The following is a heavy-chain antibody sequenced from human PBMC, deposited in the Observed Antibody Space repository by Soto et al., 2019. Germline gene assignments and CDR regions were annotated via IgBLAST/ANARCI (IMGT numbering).Heavy chain of an antibody. CDR2: IYYSGST. Sequence: SETLSLTCTVSGGSSSSYYWGWIRQPPGKGLEWIGSIYYSGSTYYNPSLKSRVTISVDTSKNQFSLKLSSVTAADTAVYYCARHVEYYDILTGPHWFDPWGQGTLVTVSS. J-gene: IGHJ5*02. V-gene: IGHV4-39*01. CDR1: GGSSSSYY. CDR3: ARHVEYYDILTGPHWFDP. D-gene: IGHD3-9*01.